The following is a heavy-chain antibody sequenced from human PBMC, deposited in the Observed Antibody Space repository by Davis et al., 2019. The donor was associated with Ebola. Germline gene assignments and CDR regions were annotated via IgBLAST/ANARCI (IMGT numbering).Heavy chain of an antibody. V-gene: IGHV3-48*02. Sequence: GGSLRLSCAASGFTFSSYSMNWVRQAPGKGLEWVSYISSSSSTIYYADSVKGRFTISRDNAKNSLYLKMNSLRDEDTAVYYCARLNELYDFWSEDDYYGMDVWGQGTTVTVSS. CDR1: GFTFSSYS. CDR3: ARLNELYDFWSEDDYYGMDV. J-gene: IGHJ6*02. D-gene: IGHD3-3*01. CDR2: ISSSSSTI.